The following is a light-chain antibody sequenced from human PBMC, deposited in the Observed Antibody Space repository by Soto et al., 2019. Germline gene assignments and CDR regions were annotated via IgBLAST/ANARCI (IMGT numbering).Light chain of an antibody. Sequence: EIVLTQSPGTLSLSPGERATLSCRASQSVNSRLAWYQHKPGQAPRLLISGASSRATGIPDRFSGSGSATDFALTISRLEPEDFALYYCQHYARSPITFGQGTDWRL. V-gene: IGKV3-20*01. CDR1: QSVNSR. CDR2: GAS. J-gene: IGKJ5*01. CDR3: QHYARSPIT.